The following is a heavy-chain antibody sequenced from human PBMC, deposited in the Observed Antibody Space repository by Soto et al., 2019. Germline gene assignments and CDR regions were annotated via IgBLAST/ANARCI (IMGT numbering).Heavy chain of an antibody. D-gene: IGHD4-17*01. Sequence: QVQLVQSGAEVKKPGSSVKVSCKASGATFSSYAVSWVRQVPGQGLEWMGGIVPIFATPKYGQKFQDRVTITADEATRTAYLALSSLRSDDTAVFYCARARYGDFVTGFDSWGQGTPVTVSS. CDR3: ARARYGDFVTGFDS. CDR2: IVPIFATP. CDR1: GATFSSYA. V-gene: IGHV1-69*01. J-gene: IGHJ5*01.